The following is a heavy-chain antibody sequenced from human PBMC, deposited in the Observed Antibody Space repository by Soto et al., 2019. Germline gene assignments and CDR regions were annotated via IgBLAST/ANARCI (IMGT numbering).Heavy chain of an antibody. CDR2: ISYDGSNK. V-gene: IGHV3-30-3*01. J-gene: IGHJ4*02. D-gene: IGHD6-19*01. Sequence: QVQLVESGGGVVQPGRSLRLSCAASGFTFSSYAMHWVRQAPGKGLEWVAVISYDGSNKYYADSVKGQFTISRDNSKNTLYLQMNSLRAEDTAVYYCARARFSGWFDYWGQGTLVTVSS. CDR3: ARARFSGWFDY. CDR1: GFTFSSYA.